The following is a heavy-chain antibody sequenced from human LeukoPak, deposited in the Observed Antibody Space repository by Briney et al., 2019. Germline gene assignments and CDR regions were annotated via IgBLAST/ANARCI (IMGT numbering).Heavy chain of an antibody. CDR1: GYTFTSYD. V-gene: IGHV1-8*01. CDR3: ARGISSGYYLRYYYYYGMDV. CDR2: MNPNSGNT. D-gene: IGHD3-22*01. J-gene: IGHJ6*02. Sequence: ASVKVSCKASGYTFTSYDINWVRQATGQGLEWMGWMNPNSGNTGYAQKFQGRVTMTRNTSISTAYVELSSLRSEDTAVYYCARGISSGYYLRYYYYYGMDVWGQGTTVTVSS.